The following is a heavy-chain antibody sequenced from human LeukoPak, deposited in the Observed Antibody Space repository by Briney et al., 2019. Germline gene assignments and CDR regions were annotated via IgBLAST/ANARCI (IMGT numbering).Heavy chain of an antibody. J-gene: IGHJ6*02. CDR1: GFTFSSFS. V-gene: IGHV3-48*04. D-gene: IGHD6-13*01. CDR2: IRSGGTNT. Sequence: GGSLRLSCAASGFTFSSFSMNWVRQAPGKGLEWVSYIRSGGTNTDYTGSVKGRFTISRDNAKNSLYLQMNSLRAEDTAVYYCARDSSNTDGMDVWGQGTTVTVSS. CDR3: ARDSSNTDGMDV.